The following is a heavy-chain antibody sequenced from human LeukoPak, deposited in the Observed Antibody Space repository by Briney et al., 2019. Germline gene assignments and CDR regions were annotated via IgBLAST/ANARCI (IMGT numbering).Heavy chain of an antibody. J-gene: IGHJ4*02. CDR2: ISSTGRTI. CDR3: AKIFPRVTAVEY. Sequence: GGSLRLSCAASGFTLISCSMNWVRQAPGKGLERVSYISSTGRTIYCADSVGGRFTISRDNSNNTLYLQMSGLGAEDTAVYFCAKIFPRVTAVEYWGQGTLVTVSS. CDR1: GFTLISCS. V-gene: IGHV3-48*01. D-gene: IGHD2-21*02.